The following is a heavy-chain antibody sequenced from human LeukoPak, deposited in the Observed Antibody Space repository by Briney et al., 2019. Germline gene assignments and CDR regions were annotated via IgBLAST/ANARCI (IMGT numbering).Heavy chain of an antibody. CDR2: NHSRST. CDR3: ARTGGSSWYTYYYGMDV. Sequence: NHSRSTTYNPSLTSRVTISVDTSKNQFSLKLSSVTAADTAVYYCARTGGSSWYTYYYGMDVWGQGTTVTVSS. V-gene: IGHV4-34*01. D-gene: IGHD6-13*01. J-gene: IGHJ6*02.